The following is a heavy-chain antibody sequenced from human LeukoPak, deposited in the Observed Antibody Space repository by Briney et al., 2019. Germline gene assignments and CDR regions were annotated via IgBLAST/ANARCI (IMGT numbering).Heavy chain of an antibody. J-gene: IGHJ4*02. CDR3: SGNYASWTCYFY. D-gene: IGHD3/OR15-3a*01. CDR2: IYSGGGT. CDR1: GFTVSSNY. V-gene: IGHV3-66*01. Sequence: GGSLRLSCAASGFTVSSNYMAWVRQAPGKGLEWVSVIYSGGGTNYADSVKGRFTISRDSSKNTLYLQMNSLRAEDTAVYYCSGNYASWTCYFYWGQGTLVTVSS.